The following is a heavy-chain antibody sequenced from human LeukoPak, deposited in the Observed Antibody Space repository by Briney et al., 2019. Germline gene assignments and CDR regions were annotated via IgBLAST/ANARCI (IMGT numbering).Heavy chain of an antibody. J-gene: IGHJ4*02. CDR2: LSSSSANT. CDR1: GFTFDTYA. V-gene: IGHV3-23*01. CDR3: AKDGTGCGGDCYSDY. Sequence: PGGSLRLSCAASGFTFDTYAMSWVRQAPGKGLEWVSSLSSSSANTYYAVSVKGRFTISRDNSKNTLYLQMNSLRAEDTAVYYCAKDGTGCGGDCYSDYWGQGTLVTASS. D-gene: IGHD2-21*02.